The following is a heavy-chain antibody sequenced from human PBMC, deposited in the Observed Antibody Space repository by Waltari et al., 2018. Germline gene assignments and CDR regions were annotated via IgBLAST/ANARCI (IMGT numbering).Heavy chain of an antibody. V-gene: IGHV4-34*01. CDR3: ARHLRFLEWRFLP. D-gene: IGHD3-3*01. Sequence: QVQLQQWGAGLMKPSETLSLTCAVYGGSFSGYYWTWIRQPPGKGLEWIGEINDSGSTNYNSSLKTRVSISLDTSKNQFSLKLTSVTAADTALYYCARHLRFLEWRFLPWGQGTLVTVSS. CDR2: INDSGST. CDR1: GGSFSGYY. J-gene: IGHJ5*02.